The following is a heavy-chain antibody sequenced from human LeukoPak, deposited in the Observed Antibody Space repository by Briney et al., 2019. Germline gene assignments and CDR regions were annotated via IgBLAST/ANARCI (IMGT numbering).Heavy chain of an antibody. V-gene: IGHV1-69*04. CDR2: IIPILGIA. Sequence: ASVKVSCKASGGTFSSYAISWVRQAPGQGLEWMGRIIPILGIANYAQKFQGRVTITADKSTSTAYMELSSLRSEDTAVYYCARTYYYDGSGYYTDYWGQGTLVTVSS. CDR3: ARTYYYDGSGYYTDY. D-gene: IGHD3-22*01. J-gene: IGHJ4*02. CDR1: GGTFSSYA.